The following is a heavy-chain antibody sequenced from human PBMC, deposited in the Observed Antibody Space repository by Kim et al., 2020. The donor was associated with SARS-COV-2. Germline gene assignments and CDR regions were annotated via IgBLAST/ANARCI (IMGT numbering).Heavy chain of an antibody. CDR2: ISFGGSNK. V-gene: IGHV3-30*18. Sequence: GGSLRLSCAASGLTFSSYDMHWVRQAPGKGLEWVAVISFGGSNKKYADSVKGRFTISRDNSKNTLYLQMNSLRAEDTAVYYCAKGRGDGYEFDYWGQGTLVTVSS. J-gene: IGHJ4*02. CDR1: GLTFSSYD. D-gene: IGHD5-12*01. CDR3: AKGRGDGYEFDY.